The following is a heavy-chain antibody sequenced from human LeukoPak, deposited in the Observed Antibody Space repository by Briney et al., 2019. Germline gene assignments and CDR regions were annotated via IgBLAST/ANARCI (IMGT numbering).Heavy chain of an antibody. CDR3: ARTTVTTGRTNWFDP. V-gene: IGHV3-7*01. CDR1: GFIFSNSW. CDR2: INQDGSDQ. D-gene: IGHD4-17*01. Sequence: GGSLRLSCAASGFIFSNSWMNWVRQAPGKGLEWLANINQDGSDQYYVDSVKGRFTISRDNAKNSLYLQMNSLRAEDTAFYYCARTTVTTGRTNWFDPWGQGTLVTVSS. J-gene: IGHJ5*02.